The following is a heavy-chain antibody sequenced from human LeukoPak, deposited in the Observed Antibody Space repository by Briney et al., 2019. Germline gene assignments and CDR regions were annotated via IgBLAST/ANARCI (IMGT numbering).Heavy chain of an antibody. V-gene: IGHV3-21*01. CDR2: ISSSSSHI. CDR3: ARDRLLIAAATYGMDV. J-gene: IGHJ6*02. D-gene: IGHD6-13*01. Sequence: GGSLRLSCAASGFTFSSYSMNWVRQAPGKGLEWVSSISSSSSHIYYADSVKGRFTISRDNAKNSLYLQMNSLRAEDTAVYYCARDRLLIAAATYGMDVWGQGTTVTVSS. CDR1: GFTFSSYS.